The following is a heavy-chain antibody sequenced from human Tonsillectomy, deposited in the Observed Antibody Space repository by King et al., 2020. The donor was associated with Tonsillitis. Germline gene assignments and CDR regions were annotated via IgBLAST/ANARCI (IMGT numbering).Heavy chain of an antibody. D-gene: IGHD3-10*01. Sequence: HVQLQQWGAGLLKPSETLSLTCAVYGGSFSGYYWSWIRQPPGKGLEWIGEINHSGSTNYNPSLKSRVTVSVDTSKNQFALKLRSVTAADTAVYYCARESRLLGGGDAFDIWGQGTMVTVSS. V-gene: IGHV4-34*01. CDR2: INHSGST. CDR3: ARESRLLGGGDAFDI. J-gene: IGHJ3*02. CDR1: GGSFSGYY.